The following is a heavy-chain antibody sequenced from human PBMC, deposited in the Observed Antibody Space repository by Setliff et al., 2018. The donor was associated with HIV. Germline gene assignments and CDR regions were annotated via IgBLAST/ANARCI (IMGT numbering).Heavy chain of an antibody. CDR2: IIPALGTA. J-gene: IGHJ4*02. Sequence: SVKVSCKASGDTFSNYPISWLRQAPGQGPEWMGGIIPALGTANYAQKFQGRVTFTADESTNTAFMELSSLRSEDTAAYYCARDAGYSGSAWDSWGQGTLVTVSS. CDR3: ARDAGYSGSAWDS. CDR1: GDTFSNYP. V-gene: IGHV1-69*13. D-gene: IGHD1-26*01.